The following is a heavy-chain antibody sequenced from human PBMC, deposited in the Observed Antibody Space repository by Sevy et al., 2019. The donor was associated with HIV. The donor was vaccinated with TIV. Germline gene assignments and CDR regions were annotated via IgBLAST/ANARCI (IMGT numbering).Heavy chain of an antibody. J-gene: IGHJ3*02. V-gene: IGHV3-53*01. CDR3: ARRLGAVDDAFDI. CDR2: IYSGGTP. Sequence: GGSLRLSCAASGFGVSRSAMNWVRQAPGKGLEWVSAIYSGGTPYYADAVKGRFTICGDNSKKTLYLQMNSLSPEDTAVYYCARRLGAVDDAFDIWGQGTMVTVSS. D-gene: IGHD1-26*01. CDR1: GFGVSRSA.